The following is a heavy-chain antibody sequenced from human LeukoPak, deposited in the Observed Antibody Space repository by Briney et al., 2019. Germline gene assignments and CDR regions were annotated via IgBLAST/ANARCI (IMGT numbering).Heavy chain of an antibody. Sequence: GGSLRLSCAASGLTFDEYAMHWVRQPPGNSLEWVSLFSGDGGSTYYAASAKRRFTVSRDNSKNSLYLQMSSLRTEETALYYCAKDISRNFVVVPAADYWGQGTLVTVSS. V-gene: IGHV3-43*02. CDR2: FSGDGGST. CDR1: GLTFDEYA. J-gene: IGHJ4*02. D-gene: IGHD2-2*01. CDR3: AKDISRNFVVVPAADY.